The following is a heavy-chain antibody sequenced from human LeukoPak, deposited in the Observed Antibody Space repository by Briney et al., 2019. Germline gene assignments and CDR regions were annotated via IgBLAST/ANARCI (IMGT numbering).Heavy chain of an antibody. CDR1: GFTFSSYN. Sequence: PGGSLRLSCAASGFTFSSYNMNWVRQAPGKGLEWVSSISSTSNYIYYADSVKGRFTISRDNAKNSLYLQMNSLRAEDTAVYYCARGWATPDAFDIWGQGTMVTVSS. V-gene: IGHV3-21*01. CDR3: ARGWATPDAFDI. J-gene: IGHJ3*02. CDR2: ISSTSNYI. D-gene: IGHD5-12*01.